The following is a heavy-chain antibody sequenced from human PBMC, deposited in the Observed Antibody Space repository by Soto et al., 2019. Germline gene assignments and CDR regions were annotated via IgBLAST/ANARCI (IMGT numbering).Heavy chain of an antibody. Sequence: PSETLSLTCTVSGGSISSYYWSWIRQPPGKGLEWIGYIYYSGSTNYNPSLKSRVTISVDTSKNQFSLKLSSVTAADTAVYYCASLVVVAATPSSAFDSWGQGTMVTVSS. CDR1: GGSISSYY. V-gene: IGHV4-59*08. CDR2: IYYSGST. D-gene: IGHD2-15*01. J-gene: IGHJ3*02. CDR3: ASLVVVAATPSSAFDS.